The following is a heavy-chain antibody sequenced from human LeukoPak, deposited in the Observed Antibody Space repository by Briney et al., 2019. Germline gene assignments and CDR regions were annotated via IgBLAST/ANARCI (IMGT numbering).Heavy chain of an antibody. D-gene: IGHD3-10*02. CDR2: ISGSGGST. CDR3: AELGITMIGGV. J-gene: IGHJ6*04. Sequence: GGSLRLSCAASGFTVSSNYMSWVRQAPGKGLEWGSAISGSGGSTYYADSVKGRFTISRDNAKNSLYLQMNSLRAEDTAVYYCAELGITMIGGVWGKGTTVTISS. V-gene: IGHV3-23*01. CDR1: GFTVSSNY.